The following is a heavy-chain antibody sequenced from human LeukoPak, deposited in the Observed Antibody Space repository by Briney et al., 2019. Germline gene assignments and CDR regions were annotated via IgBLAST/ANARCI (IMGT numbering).Heavy chain of an antibody. J-gene: IGHJ3*02. Sequence: ASVKVSCKASGYTFTGNFLHWVRQAPGQGLEWMGWMNPNSGNTGYAQKFQGRVTMTRNTSISTAYMELSSLRSEDTAVYYCARGAYAGSSRFFDIWGQGTMVTVSS. CDR1: GYTFTGNF. CDR3: ARGAYAGSSRFFDI. CDR2: MNPNSGNT. D-gene: IGHD2-8*01. V-gene: IGHV1-8*02.